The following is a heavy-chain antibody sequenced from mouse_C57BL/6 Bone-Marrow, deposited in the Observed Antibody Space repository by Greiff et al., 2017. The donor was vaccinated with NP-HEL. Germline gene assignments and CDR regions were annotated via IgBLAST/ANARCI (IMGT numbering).Heavy chain of an antibody. J-gene: IGHJ4*01. V-gene: IGHV5-16*01. CDR2: INYDGSST. CDR3: ARGPYY. CDR1: GFTFSDYY. Sequence: EVKLVESEGGLVQPGSSMKLSCTASGFTFSDYYMAWVRQVPEKGLEWVANINYDGSSTYYLDSLKSRFIISRDNAKNILYLQMSSLKSEDTATYYCARGPYYWGQGTSVTVSS.